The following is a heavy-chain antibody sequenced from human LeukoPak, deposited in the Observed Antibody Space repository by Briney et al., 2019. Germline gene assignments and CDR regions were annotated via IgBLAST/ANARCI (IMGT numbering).Heavy chain of an antibody. CDR1: GGSISSYY. J-gene: IGHJ2*01. CDR3: ASSVDTAMVTYWYFDL. V-gene: IGHV4-59*08. Sequence: SETLSLTCTVSGGSISSYYWSWIRQPPGKGLEWIGYIYYSGSTNYNPSLKSRVTISVDTSKNQFSLKLSSVTAADTAVYYCASSVDTAMVTYWYFDLWGRGTLVTVSS. CDR2: IYYSGST. D-gene: IGHD5-18*01.